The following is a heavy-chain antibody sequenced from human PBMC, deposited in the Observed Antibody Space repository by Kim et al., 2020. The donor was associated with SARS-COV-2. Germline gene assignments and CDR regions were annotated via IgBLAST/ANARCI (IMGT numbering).Heavy chain of an antibody. CDR1: GFTFGDYA. V-gene: IGHV3-9*01. CDR3: AKDKGFRVVVTATYYFDY. D-gene: IGHD2-21*02. J-gene: IGHJ4*02. Sequence: GGSLRLSCAASGFTFGDYAMHWVRQAPGKGLEWVSGISWNSGSIGYADSVKGRFTISRDNAKNSLYLQMNSLRAEDTALYYCAKDKGFRVVVTATYYFDYWGQGTLVTVSS. CDR2: ISWNSGSI.